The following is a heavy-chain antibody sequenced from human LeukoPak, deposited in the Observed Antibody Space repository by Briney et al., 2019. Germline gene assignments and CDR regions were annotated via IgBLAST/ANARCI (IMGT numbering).Heavy chain of an antibody. D-gene: IGHD2-15*01. CDR2: ISGSGGST. V-gene: IGHV3-23*01. CDR1: GFTFSSSA. CDR3: AKECSGGSCYSNSQYYYYGMDV. Sequence: GGSLRLSCAASGFTFSSSAMSWVRQAPGKGLEWVSAISGSGGSTYYAGSVKGRFTVSRDNSKNTLYLQMNSLRAEDTAVFYCAKECSGGSCYSNSQYYYYGMDVWGQGTTVTVSS. J-gene: IGHJ6*02.